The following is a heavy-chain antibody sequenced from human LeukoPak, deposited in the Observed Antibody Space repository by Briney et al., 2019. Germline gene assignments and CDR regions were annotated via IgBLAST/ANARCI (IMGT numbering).Heavy chain of an antibody. CDR2: IFYSGRT. Sequence: SETLSLTCTVSGGSISSSTYYWGWIRQPPGKGLEWIGSIFYSGRTYYNPSLKSRVTMSVDTSKNQFSLRLSSVNAADTAVYYCARDLLPVLSRRFGEPFDPWGQGTLVTVSS. J-gene: IGHJ5*02. CDR1: GGSISSSTYY. D-gene: IGHD3-10*01. CDR3: ARDLLPVLSRRFGEPFDP. V-gene: IGHV4-39*07.